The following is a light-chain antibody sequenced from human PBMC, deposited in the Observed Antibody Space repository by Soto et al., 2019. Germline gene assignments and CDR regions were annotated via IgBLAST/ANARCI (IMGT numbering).Light chain of an antibody. J-gene: IGKJ4*01. CDR3: QRYENWPLI. CDR1: QTISDN. CDR2: HTS. V-gene: IGKV3-15*01. Sequence: EIVMTQSPANLSVSPGESVSLSCRASQTISDNLAWYQQKPGLPPRLLIYHTSTRASGVPARFSGSGSGTDFSLTIRSLQSEDFAGYYCQRYENWPLIFGGGTKVDIK.